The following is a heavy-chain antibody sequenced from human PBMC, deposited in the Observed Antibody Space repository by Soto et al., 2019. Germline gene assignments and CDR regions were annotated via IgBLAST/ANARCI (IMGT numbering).Heavy chain of an antibody. CDR3: ARHFDGYNAPYPSDY. V-gene: IGHV4-59*08. CDR1: GGSISSYY. CDR2: IYYSGIT. J-gene: IGHJ4*02. Sequence: SETLSLTCTVSGGSISSYYWSWIRQPPGKGLEWIGYIYYSGITNYNPSLKSRVTISVDTSKNQFSLKLSSVTAADTAVYYCARHFDGYNAPYPSDYWGQGTLVTVSS. D-gene: IGHD5-12*01.